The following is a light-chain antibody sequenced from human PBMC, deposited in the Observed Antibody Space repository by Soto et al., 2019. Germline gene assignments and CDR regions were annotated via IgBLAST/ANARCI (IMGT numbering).Light chain of an antibody. J-gene: IGKJ4*01. CDR2: DAS. V-gene: IGKV3-11*01. CDR1: PSVDTL. CDR3: PQRRDWPIT. Sequence: EIVLTQSPATLSLSPGERATLSCRASPSVDTLLSWYQQKPGQVPRLLIYDASNRATGIPARFSGSGSGTDFTLTIGSLEPEDFAVYYCPQRRDWPITFGGGTKVEIK.